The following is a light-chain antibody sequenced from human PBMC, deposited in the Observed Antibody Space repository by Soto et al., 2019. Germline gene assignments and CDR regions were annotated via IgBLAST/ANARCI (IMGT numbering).Light chain of an antibody. V-gene: IGLV1-40*01. CDR1: SSNIGAGYD. CDR2: GNS. CDR3: SSFAGSNNPVV. Sequence: QSVLTQPPSVSGAPGQRVTISCTGSSSNIGAGYDVHWYQQLPGTAPKLLIYGNSNRPSGVPDRFSGSKSGTSASLAITGLQAEDEADYYCSSFAGSNNPVVFGGGTKLTVL. J-gene: IGLJ2*01.